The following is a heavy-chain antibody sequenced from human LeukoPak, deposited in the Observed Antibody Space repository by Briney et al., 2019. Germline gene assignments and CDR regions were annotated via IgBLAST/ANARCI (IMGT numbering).Heavy chain of an antibody. CDR1: GYTFTGYY. D-gene: IGHD1-26*01. CDR2: INPNSGDT. CDR3: ARGSIVGATFDYFDY. Sequence: GASVTVSCKTSGYTFTGYYIHWVRQAPGQGLEWMGWINPNSGDTNYAQKFQGRVSMTGDTSISTAYMELSKLRSDDTAVYYCARGSIVGATFDYFDYWGQGTLVTVSS. V-gene: IGHV1-2*02. J-gene: IGHJ4*02.